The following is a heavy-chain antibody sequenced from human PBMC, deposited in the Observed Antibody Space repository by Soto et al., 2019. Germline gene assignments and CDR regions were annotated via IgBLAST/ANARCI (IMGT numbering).Heavy chain of an antibody. Sequence: QPGGSLRLSCAASGFTFSSYAMSWVRQAPGKGLEWVSAISGSGGSTYYADSVKGRFTISRDNSKNTLYLQMNSLRAEDTAVYYCAKDLYDSSGYYYVAGAFDIWGQGTMVTVSS. J-gene: IGHJ3*02. D-gene: IGHD3-22*01. CDR1: GFTFSSYA. CDR2: ISGSGGST. CDR3: AKDLYDSSGYYYVAGAFDI. V-gene: IGHV3-23*01.